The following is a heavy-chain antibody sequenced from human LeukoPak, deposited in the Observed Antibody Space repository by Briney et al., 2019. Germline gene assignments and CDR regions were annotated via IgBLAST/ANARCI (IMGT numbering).Heavy chain of an antibody. J-gene: IGHJ1*01. Sequence: GESLKISCKGSGYSFITYWIGWVRQMPGKGLEWMGIIYPADSDTRYSPSFQGHVTISADSSTSTAYLQWNSLKASDTAMYYCARHEVSYDSSGYYYPLDWGQGTLVTVSS. CDR2: IYPADSDT. D-gene: IGHD3-22*01. CDR1: GYSFITYW. CDR3: ARHEVSYDSSGYYYPLD. V-gene: IGHV5-51*01.